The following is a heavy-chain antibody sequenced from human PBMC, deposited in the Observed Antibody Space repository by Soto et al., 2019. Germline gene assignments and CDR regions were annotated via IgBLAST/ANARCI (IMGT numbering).Heavy chain of an antibody. CDR1: GYTFTSYA. CDR3: ARVVQQLVSPFDY. CDR2: INAGNGNT. V-gene: IGHV1-3*01. Sequence: ASVKVSCKASGYTFTSYAMHWVRPAPGQRLEWMGWINAGNGNTKYSQKFQGRVTITRDTSASTAYMELSSLRSENTAVYYCARVVQQLVSPFDYWGQGTLVTVSS. J-gene: IGHJ4*02. D-gene: IGHD6-13*01.